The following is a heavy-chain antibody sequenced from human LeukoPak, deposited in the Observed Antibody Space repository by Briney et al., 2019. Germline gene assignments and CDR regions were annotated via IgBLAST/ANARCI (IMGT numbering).Heavy chain of an antibody. J-gene: IGHJ5*02. Sequence: ASVKVSCKASGFSFTRYAISWVRQAPGQGLEWMGWISTYNGDTNYAQKFQGRVTMTTDTSTSTAYMELSSLRSEDTAVYYCASQYYGSGGGNWFDPWGQGTLVTVSS. CDR1: GFSFTRYA. CDR2: ISTYNGDT. D-gene: IGHD3-10*01. V-gene: IGHV1-18*01. CDR3: ASQYYGSGGGNWFDP.